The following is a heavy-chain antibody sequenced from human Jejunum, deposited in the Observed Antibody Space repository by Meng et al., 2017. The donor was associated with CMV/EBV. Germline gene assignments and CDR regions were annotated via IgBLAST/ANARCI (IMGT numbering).Heavy chain of an antibody. CDR2: IKTKANSYLT. CDR3: GRDSMKGGGFDC. Sequence: VSGFIFSDHYMDWFRQAPGKGLEWVARIKTKANSYLTEYAPSVKGRFTISRDDSKHSLYLEMNSLKTEDTAVYYCGRDSMKGGGFDCWGQGVLVTVSS. D-gene: IGHD3-10*01. J-gene: IGHJ4*02. V-gene: IGHV3-72*01. CDR1: GFIFSDHY.